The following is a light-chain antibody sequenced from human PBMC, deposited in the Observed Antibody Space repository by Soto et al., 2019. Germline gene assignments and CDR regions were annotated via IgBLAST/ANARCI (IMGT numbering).Light chain of an antibody. J-gene: IGLJ1*01. V-gene: IGLV1-40*01. CDR1: SSNIGAGYD. CDR3: QSYDSSLSGYV. CDR2: GNS. Sequence: QSVLTQPPSVSGAPGQRVTISCTGSSSNIGAGYDVHWYQQLPGTAPKVLIYGNSNRPSGVPDRFSGSKSCTSASLAITGLQAEDEADYYCQSYDSSLSGYVFGTGTKLTVL.